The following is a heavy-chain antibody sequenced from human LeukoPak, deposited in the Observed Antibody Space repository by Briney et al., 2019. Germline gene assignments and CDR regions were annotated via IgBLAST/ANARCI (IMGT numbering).Heavy chain of an antibody. V-gene: IGHV1-69*01. CDR3: ARDMDAYYYDSSGYYYGFCLDY. J-gene: IGHJ4*02. Sequence: ASVKVSCKASGGTFSSYAISWVRQAPGQGLEWMGGIIPIFGTANYAQKFQGRVTITADESTSTAYMELSSLRSEDTAVYYCARDMDAYYYDSSGYYYGFCLDYWGQGTLVTVSS. CDR1: GGTFSSYA. CDR2: IIPIFGTA. D-gene: IGHD3-22*01.